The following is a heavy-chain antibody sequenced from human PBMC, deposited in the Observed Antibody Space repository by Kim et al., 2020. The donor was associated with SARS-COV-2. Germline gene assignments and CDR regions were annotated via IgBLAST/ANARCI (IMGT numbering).Heavy chain of an antibody. CDR1: GGSISSYY. J-gene: IGHJ4*02. CDR3: ARGKGEDDQFDY. V-gene: IGHV4-59*01. CDR2: IYYSGST. D-gene: IGHD3-16*01. Sequence: SETLSLTCTVSGGSISSYYWSWIRQPPGKGLEWIGYIYYSGSTNYNPSLKSRVTISVDTSKNQFSLKLSSVTAADTAVYYCARGKGEDDQFDYWGQGTLVTVSS.